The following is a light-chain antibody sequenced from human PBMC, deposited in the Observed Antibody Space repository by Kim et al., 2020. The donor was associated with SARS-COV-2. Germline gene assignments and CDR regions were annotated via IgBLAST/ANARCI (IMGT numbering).Light chain of an antibody. Sequence: VSPGKTACITCYGVKMGDKYACWYQQKPGQSPVLVIYQDSKRPSGIPERFSGSNSGNTATLTISGTQAMDEADYYCQAWDSSTYVFGTGTKVTVL. CDR2: QDS. V-gene: IGLV3-1*01. CDR3: QAWDSSTYV. J-gene: IGLJ1*01. CDR1: KMGDKY.